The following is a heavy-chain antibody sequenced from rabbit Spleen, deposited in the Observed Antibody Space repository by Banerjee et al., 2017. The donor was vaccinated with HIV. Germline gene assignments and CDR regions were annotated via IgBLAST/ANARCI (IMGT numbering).Heavy chain of an antibody. CDR2: IDPLFYNT. D-gene: IGHD2-1*01. CDR1: GFDFSSYY. V-gene: IGHV1S7*01. Sequence: QSLEESGGGMVQPGGSLKLSCKGSGFDFSSYYMSWVRQAPGKGLEWIGYIDPLFYNTYYPSWVNGRFTISSHNAQNTLYLQLNSLTAADTATYFCVRDRANIGGDYGPYYFDLWGPGTLVTVS. CDR3: VRDRANIGGDYGPYYFDL. J-gene: IGHJ4*01.